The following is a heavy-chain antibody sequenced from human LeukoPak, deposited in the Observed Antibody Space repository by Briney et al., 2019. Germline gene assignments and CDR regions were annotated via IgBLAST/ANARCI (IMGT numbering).Heavy chain of an antibody. CDR1: GYTFTGYY. Sequence: ASVKVSCRASGYTFTGYYMHWVRQAPGQGLEWMGRINPNSGDTNYAQKFQGRVTVTRDTSITTAYLELSGLRSDDTALFYCAREATTLPSPLGYWGQGTLVTVSS. CDR3: AREATTLPSPLGY. D-gene: IGHD4-17*01. V-gene: IGHV1-2*06. J-gene: IGHJ4*02. CDR2: INPNSGDT.